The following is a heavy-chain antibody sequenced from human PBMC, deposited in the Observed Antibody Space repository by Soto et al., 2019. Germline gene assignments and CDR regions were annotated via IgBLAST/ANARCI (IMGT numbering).Heavy chain of an antibody. CDR1: GGSFSGYY. CDR2: INHSGST. CDR3: AMTRGVVAFDP. V-gene: IGHV4-34*01. D-gene: IGHD3-3*01. Sequence: SETLSLTCAVYGGSFSGYYWSWIRQPPGKGLEWIGEINHSGSTNYNPSLKSRVTISVDTSKNQFSLKLSSVTAADTAVYYCAMTRGVVAFDPWGQGTLVTVPQ. J-gene: IGHJ5*02.